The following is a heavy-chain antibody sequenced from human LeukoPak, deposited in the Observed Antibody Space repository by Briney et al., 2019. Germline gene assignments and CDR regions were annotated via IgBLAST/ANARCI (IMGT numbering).Heavy chain of an antibody. J-gene: IGHJ4*02. D-gene: IGHD1-26*01. CDR2: INIDGSSI. V-gene: IGHV3-74*01. CDR1: GFTLSSHC. CDR3: AWSWDVDY. Sequence: PGGSLRLSCAASGFTLSSHCMHWVRQAPGKGLVWVSRINIDGSSISYADSVKGRFTISRDNAKNTLYLQMNSLRAEDTAVYYCAWSWDVDYWGQGTLVTVSS.